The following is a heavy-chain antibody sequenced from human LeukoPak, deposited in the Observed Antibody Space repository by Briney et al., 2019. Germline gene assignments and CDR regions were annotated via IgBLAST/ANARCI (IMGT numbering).Heavy chain of an antibody. V-gene: IGHV1-8*01. D-gene: IGHD6-13*01. J-gene: IGHJ6*03. CDR2: MNPNSGNT. CDR3: ARGRRIAALGGGYYYYYMDV. CDR1: GYTFTSYD. Sequence: ASVKVSCKASGYTFTSYDINWVRQATGQGLEWMGWMNPNSGNTGYAQKFQGRVTMTRNTSISTAYMELSSLRSEDTAVYYCARGRRIAALGGGYYYYYMDVWGKGTTVTVSS.